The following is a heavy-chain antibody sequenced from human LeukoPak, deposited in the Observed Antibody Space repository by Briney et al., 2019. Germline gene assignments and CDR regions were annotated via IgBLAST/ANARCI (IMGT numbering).Heavy chain of an antibody. CDR3: AGSYGPRRPFDV. CDR2: INHSGST. J-gene: IGHJ3*01. V-gene: IGHV4-34*01. D-gene: IGHD5-18*01. Sequence: SETLSLTCAVYGGSFSGYYWSWIRQPPGKGLEWIGEINHSGSTNYNPSLKSRVTISVDTSKNQFSLKLSSVTAADTAVYYCAGSYGPRRPFDVWGQGTMVTVSS. CDR1: GGSFSGYY.